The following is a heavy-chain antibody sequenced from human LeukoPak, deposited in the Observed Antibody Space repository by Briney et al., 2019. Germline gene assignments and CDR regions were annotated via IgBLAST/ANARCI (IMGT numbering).Heavy chain of an antibody. CDR1: GYTLISYG. D-gene: IGHD2-21*02. Sequence: ASVKVSCKASGYTLISYGISWVRQAPGQGLEWMGWISGYNGNTNYAQNLQSRVTMTTDTSTSTAYMELRSLRSDDTAVYYCARGLGVVTAQSEQPKPRYFDLWGRGTQVTVSS. CDR3: ARGLGVVTAQSEQPKPRYFDL. V-gene: IGHV1-18*01. CDR2: ISGYNGNT. J-gene: IGHJ2*01.